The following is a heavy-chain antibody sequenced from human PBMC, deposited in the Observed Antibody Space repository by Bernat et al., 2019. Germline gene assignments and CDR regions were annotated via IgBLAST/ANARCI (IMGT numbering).Heavy chain of an antibody. V-gene: IGHV1-2*04. CDR1: GYTFTGYY. D-gene: IGHD3-10*01. J-gene: IGHJ6*02. CDR3: ARDLVGYYGSGTDVYYYYGMDV. Sequence: QVQLVQSGAEVKKPGASVKVSCKASGYTFTGYYMHWVRQAPGQGLEWMGWINPNSGGTNYAQKFQGWVTMTRDTSISTAYMELSRLRSDDTAVYYCARDLVGYYGSGTDVYYYYGMDVWGQGTTVTVSS. CDR2: INPNSGGT.